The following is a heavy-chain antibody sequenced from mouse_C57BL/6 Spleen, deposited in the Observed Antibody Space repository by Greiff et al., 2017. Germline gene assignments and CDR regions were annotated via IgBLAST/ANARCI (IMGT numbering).Heavy chain of an antibody. J-gene: IGHJ2*01. V-gene: IGHV5-4*01. CDR1: GFTFSSYA. CDR2: ISDGGSYT. CDR3: ARDEGYNYGSSPYYFDY. Sequence: EVKLVESGGGLVKPGGSLKLSCAASGFTFSSYAMSWVSQTPEKRLEWVATISDGGSYTYYPDNVKGRITISRDNAKNKLYLQMSHLKSEDTALYYCARDEGYNYGSSPYYFDYWVQGTTLTVPS. D-gene: IGHD1-1*01.